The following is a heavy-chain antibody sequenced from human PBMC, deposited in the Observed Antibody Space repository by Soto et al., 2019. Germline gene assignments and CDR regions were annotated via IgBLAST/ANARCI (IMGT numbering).Heavy chain of an antibody. CDR3: ARDCYGGNTVTGFSYL. D-gene: IGHD3-9*01. CDR1: GYALINYA. V-gene: IGHV1-3*01. Sequence: APVKVYWKTAGYALINYAMHWVRQAPGQRLEWMGWINAANGNTKYSQKFQGRITITRDTSASTAYMELSSLTSEDTAVYYCARDCYGGNTVTGFSYLWGQATLVTVSS. CDR2: INAANGNT. J-gene: IGHJ4*01.